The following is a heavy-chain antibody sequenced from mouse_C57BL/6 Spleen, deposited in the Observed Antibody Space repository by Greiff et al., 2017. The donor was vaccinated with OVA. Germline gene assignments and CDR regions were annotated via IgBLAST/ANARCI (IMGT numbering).Heavy chain of an antibody. D-gene: IGHD1-1*01. Sequence: QVQLKESGPELVKPGASVKISCKASGYAFSSSWMNWVKQRPGKGLEWIGRIYPGDGDTNYNGKFKGKATLTADKSSSTAYMQLSSLTSEDSAVYFCAREEVVATDYYAMDYWGQGTSVTVSS. V-gene: IGHV1-82*01. CDR2: IYPGDGDT. J-gene: IGHJ4*01. CDR1: GYAFSSSW. CDR3: AREEVVATDYYAMDY.